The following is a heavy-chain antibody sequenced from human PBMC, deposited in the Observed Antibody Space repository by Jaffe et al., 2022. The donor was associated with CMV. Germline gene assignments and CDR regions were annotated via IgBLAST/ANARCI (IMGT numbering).Heavy chain of an antibody. CDR3: ARDKGHYPAYYFDY. J-gene: IGHJ4*02. CDR2: IWYDGSNE. V-gene: IGHV3-33*01. D-gene: IGHD3-10*01. CDR1: GFTFSDYG. Sequence: QVQLVESGGGVVQPGRSLRLSCAASGFTFSDYGMHWVRQAPGKGLEWVAAIWYDGSNEDYADSVKGRFTISRDNSKETLYLQMNTLGAEDTAVYHCARDKGHYPAYYFDYWGQGTLVTVSS.